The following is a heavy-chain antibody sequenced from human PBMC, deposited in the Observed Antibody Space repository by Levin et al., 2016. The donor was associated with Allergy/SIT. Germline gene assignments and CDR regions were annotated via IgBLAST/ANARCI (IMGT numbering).Heavy chain of an antibody. J-gene: IGHJ4*02. CDR2: IDINGGGT. V-gene: IGHV1-2*02. D-gene: IGHD3-3*01. CDR3: ARVLYDFWSGYLGY. Sequence: WVRQAPGQGLEWMGWIDINGGGTNYAQKFHDRVTMTRDTSINTAYMELRSLTPADTAVYYCARVLYDFWSGYLGYWGQGALVTVSS.